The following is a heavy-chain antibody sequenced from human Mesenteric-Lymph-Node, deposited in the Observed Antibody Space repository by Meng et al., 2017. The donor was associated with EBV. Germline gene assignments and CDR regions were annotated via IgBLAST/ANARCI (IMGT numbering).Heavy chain of an antibody. Sequence: HAQLPEVGPGVVKPSGTLSLTCAVAGGSLCSSNWWTWVRQPSGKGLEWIGEIFPTGGTNYNPSLKSRLTISVDKAKNQFSLKLSSVTAADTAVYYCAREGEVGYYESSGYYYWGQGTLVTVSS. V-gene: IGHV4-4*02. CDR3: AREGEVGYYESSGYYY. J-gene: IGHJ4*02. CDR2: IFPTGGT. CDR1: GGSLCSSNW. D-gene: IGHD3-22*01.